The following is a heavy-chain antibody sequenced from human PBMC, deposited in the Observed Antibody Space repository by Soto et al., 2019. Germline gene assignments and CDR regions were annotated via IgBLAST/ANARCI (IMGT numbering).Heavy chain of an antibody. V-gene: IGHV1-69*08. CDR2: IIPILGIA. CDR3: ARDSGPVSWFDP. J-gene: IGHJ5*02. CDR1: GGTFSSYT. Sequence: QVQLVQSGAEVKKPGSSVKVSCKASGGTFSSYTISWVRQAPGQGLEWMGRIIPILGIANYAQKFQGRVTITAKKSTRTAYMELSSLRSEDTAVYYCARDSGPVSWFDPWGQGTLVTVSS. D-gene: IGHD3-10*01.